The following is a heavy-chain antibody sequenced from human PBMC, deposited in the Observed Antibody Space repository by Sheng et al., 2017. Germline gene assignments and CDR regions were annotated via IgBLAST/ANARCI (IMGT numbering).Heavy chain of an antibody. CDR2: ISGSGGST. CDR3: AKIGYCSSTTCRCCSYDY. V-gene: IGHV3-23*04. D-gene: IGHD2-2*01. J-gene: IGHJ4*02. CDR1: GFTFAGYA. Sequence: EVQLVESGGGLVQPGGSLRLSCAASGFTFAGYAMSWVRQAPGKGLEWVSSISGSGGSTYYPDSVKGRFTISRDNSKNTLYLQMNSLRAEDTAVYYCAKIGYCSSTTCRCCSYDYWGQGTLVTVSS.